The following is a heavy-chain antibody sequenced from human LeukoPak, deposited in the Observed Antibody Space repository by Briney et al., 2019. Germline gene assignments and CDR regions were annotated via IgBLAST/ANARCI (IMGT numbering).Heavy chain of an antibody. V-gene: IGHV4-59*12. D-gene: IGHD3-10*01. CDR2: IYYSGST. CDR1: GGSISSYY. J-gene: IGHJ6*03. CDR3: ARGRHYYGSGRVFYYYYMDV. Sequence: SETLSLTCTVSGGSISSYYWSWIRQPPGKGLEWIGYIYYSGSTNYNPSLKSRVTISVDTSKNQFSLKLSSVTAADTAVYYCARGRHYYGSGRVFYYYYMDVWGKGTTVTVSS.